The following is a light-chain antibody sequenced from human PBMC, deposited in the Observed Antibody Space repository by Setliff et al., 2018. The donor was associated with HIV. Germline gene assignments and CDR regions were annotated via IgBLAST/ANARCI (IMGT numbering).Light chain of an antibody. V-gene: IGLV2-11*01. J-gene: IGLJ1*01. CDR3: CSYADSYTSLYG. CDR1: SSDVGNYTY. CDR2: DVT. Sequence: QSALTQPRSVSASPGQSVTISCTGTSSDVGNYTYVAWYQQHPGNAPKLMIYDVTKRPSGVPDRFSGSKSGNTASLTISGLQAEDEADYYCCSYADSYTSLYGFGTGTKV.